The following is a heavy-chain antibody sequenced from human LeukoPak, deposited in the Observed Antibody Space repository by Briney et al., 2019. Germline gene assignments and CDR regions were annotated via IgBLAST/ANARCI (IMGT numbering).Heavy chain of an antibody. D-gene: IGHD7-27*01. Sequence: GGSLRLSCAASGSTFNSFFLNWVRLTPGRELEWLACISQDGSETFYMDSVRGRFTISRDNTKNSLYLQMDSLRAEDTAVYFCVRDLGHSRHYFEYWGQGALVTVSS. CDR2: ISQDGSET. CDR3: VRDLGHSRHYFEY. J-gene: IGHJ4*02. V-gene: IGHV3-7*01. CDR1: GSTFNSFF.